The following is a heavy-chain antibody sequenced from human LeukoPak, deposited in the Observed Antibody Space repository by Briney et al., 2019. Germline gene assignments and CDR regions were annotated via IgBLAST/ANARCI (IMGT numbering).Heavy chain of an antibody. CDR2: INPNSGGT. J-gene: IGHJ4*02. CDR1: GYTFTSYG. CDR3: ARDGEYLGRLPDY. Sequence: ASVKVSCKASGYTFTSYGISWVRQAPGQGLEWMGWINPNSGGTNYAQKFQGRVTMTRDTSISTAYMELSRLRSDDTAVYYCARDGEYLGRLPDYWGQGTLVTVSS. V-gene: IGHV1-2*02. D-gene: IGHD2/OR15-2a*01.